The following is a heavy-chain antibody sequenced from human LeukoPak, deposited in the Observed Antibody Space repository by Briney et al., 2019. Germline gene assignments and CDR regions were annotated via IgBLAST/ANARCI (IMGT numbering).Heavy chain of an antibody. V-gene: IGHV3-30-3*01. CDR3: AGDEEGIDYFDY. CDR1: GFTFSSYS. J-gene: IGHJ4*02. D-gene: IGHD2-15*01. Sequence: PGGSLRLSCAASGFTFSSYSMHWVRQAPGKGLEWVAVISYDGSNKYYADSVTGRFTISRENSTITLYLQMNSLGDEDTDVYYCAGDEEGIDYFDYWGQGTLVTVSS. CDR2: ISYDGSNK.